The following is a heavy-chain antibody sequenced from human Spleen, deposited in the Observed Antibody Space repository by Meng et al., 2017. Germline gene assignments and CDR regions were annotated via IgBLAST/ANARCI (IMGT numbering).Heavy chain of an antibody. D-gene: IGHD5-18*01. CDR1: GGSISSTSYY. J-gene: IGHJ4*02. CDR3: ARVRTHFFDTARKFFDY. V-gene: IGHV4-39*07. CDR2: IFYTGGT. Sequence: SETLSLTCTVSGGSISSTSYYWAWIRQPPGKGLEYSGNIFYTGGTSYSPSLRRRFTISGDPSKNQFSLRLSSMAAADTAVYYCARVRTHFFDTARKFFDYWGQGTLVTVSS.